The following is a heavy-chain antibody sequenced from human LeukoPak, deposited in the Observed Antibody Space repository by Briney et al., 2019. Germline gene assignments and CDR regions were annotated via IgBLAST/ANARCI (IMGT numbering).Heavy chain of an antibody. D-gene: IGHD5-12*01. Sequence: GGSLRLSCAASGFTFSSYAMSWVRQAPGKGLEWVSAISGSGGSTYYADSVKGRFTISRDNSKNTLYLQMNSLRAEDTAVYYXXXXXEWLRFLNWGQGTLVTVSS. J-gene: IGHJ4*02. V-gene: IGHV3-23*01. CDR2: ISGSGGST. CDR3: XXXXEWLRFLN. CDR1: GFTFSSYA.